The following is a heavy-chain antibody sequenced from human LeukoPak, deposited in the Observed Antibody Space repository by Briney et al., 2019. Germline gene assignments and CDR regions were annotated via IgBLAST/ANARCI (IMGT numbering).Heavy chain of an antibody. V-gene: IGHV5-51*01. CDR2: IYPGDSDT. Sequence: GESLKISCKGSGYSFTSYWIGWVRQMPGKGLEWMGIIYPGDSDTRYSLSFEGQVTISADKSISTAYLQWSSLKASDTAMYYCARRRRRYCSGGSCYWSAFDIWGQGTMVTVSS. J-gene: IGHJ3*02. CDR1: GYSFTSYW. D-gene: IGHD2-15*01. CDR3: ARRRRRYCSGGSCYWSAFDI.